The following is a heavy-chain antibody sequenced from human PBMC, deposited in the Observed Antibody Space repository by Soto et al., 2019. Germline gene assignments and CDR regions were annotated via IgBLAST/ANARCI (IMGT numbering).Heavy chain of an antibody. V-gene: IGHV1-3*01. CDR3: ARVPVHLSYYYYGMDV. CDR2: INAGNGNT. CDR1: GYTFTCYA. Sequence: ASVKVSCKASGYTFTCYAMHWVRQAPGQRLEWMGWINAGNGNTKYSQKFQGRVTITRDTSASTAYMELSSLRSEDTAVYYCARVPVHLSYYYYGMDVWGQGTTVTVSS. J-gene: IGHJ6*02.